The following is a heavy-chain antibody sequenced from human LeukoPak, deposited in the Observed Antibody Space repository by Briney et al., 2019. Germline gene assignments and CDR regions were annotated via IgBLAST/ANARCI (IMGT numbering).Heavy chain of an antibody. CDR1: GYTFTDYY. D-gene: IGHD5-12*01. Sequence: ASVKVSCRASGYTFTDYYLHWVRQAPGQGLEWMGWLNPKSGGTNYAQRFQGRVTMTSDTSTSTAYMELTWPRSDDTAIYYCARGPGYSGYNPSYYYYSYMEVWGKGTTVTVSS. CDR2: LNPKSGGT. CDR3: ARGPGYSGYNPSYYYYSYMEV. V-gene: IGHV1-2*02. J-gene: IGHJ6*03.